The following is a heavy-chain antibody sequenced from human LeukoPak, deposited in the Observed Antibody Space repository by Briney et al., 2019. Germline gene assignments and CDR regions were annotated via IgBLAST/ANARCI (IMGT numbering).Heavy chain of an antibody. CDR2: IRYDGRIK. CDR3: ARGAYYNILTGYRGEILGFDY. CDR1: GFTFSSYG. V-gene: IGHV3-30*02. D-gene: IGHD3-9*01. J-gene: IGHJ4*02. Sequence: PGGSLRLSCAASGFTFSSYGVHWVRQAPGKGLEWVAFIRYDGRIKYYADSVKGRFTISRDNSKNTLYLQMNSLRAEDTAVYYCARGAYYNILTGYRGEILGFDYWGQGTLVTVSS.